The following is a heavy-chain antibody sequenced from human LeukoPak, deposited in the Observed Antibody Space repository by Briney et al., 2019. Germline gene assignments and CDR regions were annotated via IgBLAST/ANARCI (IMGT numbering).Heavy chain of an antibody. CDR2: ISYDGSNK. D-gene: IGHD3-10*01. J-gene: IGHJ4*02. CDR1: GFTFSDYY. Sequence: GGSLRLSCAASGFTFSDYYMSWIRQAPGKGLEWVAVISYDGSNKYYVDSVKGRYTISRDNSKNTLYLQMNSLRAEDTAVYYCARSLLWFGEPRYYFDYWGQGTLVTVSS. V-gene: IGHV3-30-3*01. CDR3: ARSLLWFGEPRYYFDY.